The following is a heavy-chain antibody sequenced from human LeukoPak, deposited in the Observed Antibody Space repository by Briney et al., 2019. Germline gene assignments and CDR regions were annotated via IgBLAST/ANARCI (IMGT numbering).Heavy chain of an antibody. Sequence: PSETLSLTCTVSGGSISSYYWSWIRQPPGKGLEWIGYIYYSGSTNYNPSLKSRVTISVDTSKNQLSLRLSSVTAADTALYYCILGGKLDYWGQGILVTVSS. J-gene: IGHJ4*02. D-gene: IGHD3-10*01. CDR2: IYYSGST. V-gene: IGHV4-59*08. CDR1: GGSISSYY. CDR3: ILGGKLDY.